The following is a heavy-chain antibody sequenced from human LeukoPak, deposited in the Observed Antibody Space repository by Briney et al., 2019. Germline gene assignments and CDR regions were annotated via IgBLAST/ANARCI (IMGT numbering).Heavy chain of an antibody. J-gene: IGHJ4*02. D-gene: IGHD1-1*01. CDR3: AGGTRHYPTTGTT. CDR1: GGSVSSGSYY. V-gene: IGHV4-61*01. Sequence: SETLSLTCTVSGGSVSSGSYYWSWIRQPPGKGLEWIGYIYYSGSTNYNPSLKSRVTISVDTSKNQFSLKLSSVTAADTAVYYCAGGTRHYPTTGTTWGQGTLVTVSS. CDR2: IYYSGST.